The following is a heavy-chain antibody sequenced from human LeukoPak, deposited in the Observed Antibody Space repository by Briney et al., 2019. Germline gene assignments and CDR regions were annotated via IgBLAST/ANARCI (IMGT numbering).Heavy chain of an antibody. V-gene: IGHV3-74*01. D-gene: IGHD5-12*01. CDR1: GFTFSNYW. CDR3: AKEWHLAGLDI. J-gene: IGHJ3*02. CDR2: IDIEGSST. Sequence: GGSRRLSCAASGFTFSNYWMHWVRQAPGKGLVWVSRIDIEGSSTSYADSVKGRFTISRDNAKNTLYLQMNGLRAEDTAVYYCAKEWHLAGLDIWGQGTMVTVSS.